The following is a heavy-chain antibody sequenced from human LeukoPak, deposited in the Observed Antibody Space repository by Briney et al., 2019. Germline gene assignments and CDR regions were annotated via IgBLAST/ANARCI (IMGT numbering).Heavy chain of an antibody. V-gene: IGHV3-23*01. CDR3: ARLRWEITHYWYFDL. D-gene: IGHD4-23*01. CDR1: GFTFNNFP. Sequence: PGGSLRLSCAAFGFTFNNFPMSWVRQAPGKGLEWVLAINPSGGDTYFPDSVRGRFTISRDNSKNTVYLQMDSLGVEDTAVYYCARLRWEITHYWYFDLWGRGALVTVSS. CDR2: INPSGGDT. J-gene: IGHJ2*01.